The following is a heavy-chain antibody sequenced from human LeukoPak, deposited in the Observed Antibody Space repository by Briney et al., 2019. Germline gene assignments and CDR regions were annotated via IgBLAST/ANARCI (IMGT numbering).Heavy chain of an antibody. CDR1: GGSISSYF. Sequence: SETLSLTCTVSGGSISSYFWSWVRQPPGKGLEWIGYMYYSGSTSYNPSLKGRVTISVDTSKNQFSLRLSSVTAADTAGYCCARDSSGYINWGQGTLVTVSS. CDR3: ARDSSGYIN. D-gene: IGHD3-3*01. CDR2: MYYSGST. V-gene: IGHV4-59*01. J-gene: IGHJ4*02.